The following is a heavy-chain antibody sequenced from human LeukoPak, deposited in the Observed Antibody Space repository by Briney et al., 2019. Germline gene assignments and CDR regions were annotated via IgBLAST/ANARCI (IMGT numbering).Heavy chain of an antibody. CDR3: ARDRSYGFVY. V-gene: IGHV3-21*01. CDR1: GFTFSSYS. Sequence: PGGSLRLSCAASGFTFSSYSMNWVRQAPGKGLEWVSSISSSSSYIYYADSVKGGFTISRDNAKNSLFLQMNSLRAEDTALYYCARDRSYGFVYWGEGTLVSASS. J-gene: IGHJ4*02. CDR2: ISSSSSYI. D-gene: IGHD5-18*01.